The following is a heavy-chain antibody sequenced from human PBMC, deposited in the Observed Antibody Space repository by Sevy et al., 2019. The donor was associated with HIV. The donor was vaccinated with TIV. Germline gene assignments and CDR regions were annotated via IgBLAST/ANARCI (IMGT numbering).Heavy chain of an antibody. Sequence: SETLSLTCTVSGGSISSYYWSWIRQPAGKGLEWIGCIYTSGSTNYNPSLKSRVTMSVDTSKNQFSLKLSSVTAADTAVYYCARQGAVGLVSPNWFDPWGQGTLVTVSS. D-gene: IGHD1-26*01. J-gene: IGHJ5*02. CDR3: ARQGAVGLVSPNWFDP. V-gene: IGHV4-4*07. CDR2: IYTSGST. CDR1: GGSISSYY.